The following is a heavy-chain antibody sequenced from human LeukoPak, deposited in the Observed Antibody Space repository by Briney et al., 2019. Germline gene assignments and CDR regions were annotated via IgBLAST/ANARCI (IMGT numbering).Heavy chain of an antibody. Sequence: SETLSLTCTVSGGSISSHYWSWIRQPPGKGLEWIGYIYYSGSTNYNPSLKSRVTISVDTSKNQFSLKLSSVTAADTAVYYCARRSRYYDPIDYWGQGTLVTVSS. D-gene: IGHD3-22*01. CDR1: GGSISSHY. J-gene: IGHJ4*02. CDR3: ARRSRYYDPIDY. CDR2: IYYSGST. V-gene: IGHV4-59*08.